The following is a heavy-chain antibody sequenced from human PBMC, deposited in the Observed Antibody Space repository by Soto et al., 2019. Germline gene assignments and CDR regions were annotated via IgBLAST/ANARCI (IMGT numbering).Heavy chain of an antibody. CDR1: GFTFSFYW. Sequence: EVQLVESGGGLVQPGGSLRLSCAASGFTFSFYWMHWVRHAPGKGLVWVSRIRGDGSSTSYADSLKGRFTISRDNAKNTVYVQMTSLRVEDTAVYYCARGVSSGWDYYFDYWGQGTLVTVSS. CDR3: ARGVSSGWDYYFDY. J-gene: IGHJ4*02. D-gene: IGHD6-19*01. V-gene: IGHV3-74*01. CDR2: IRGDGSST.